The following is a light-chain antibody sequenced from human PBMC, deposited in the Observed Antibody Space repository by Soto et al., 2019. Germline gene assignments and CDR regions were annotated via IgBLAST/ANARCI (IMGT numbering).Light chain of an antibody. J-gene: IGLJ2*01. CDR3: QSYDSSLSGVV. CDR2: GNT. V-gene: IGLV1-40*01. CDR1: SSNIGANYD. Sequence: QPVLTQPPSVSGAPGQRVTISCTGSSSNIGANYDVHWYQHLPGTAPKLLMYGNTNRPSGVPDRFSGSKSGTSASLAITGLQAEDEADYYCQSYDSSLSGVVFGGGTKLTVL.